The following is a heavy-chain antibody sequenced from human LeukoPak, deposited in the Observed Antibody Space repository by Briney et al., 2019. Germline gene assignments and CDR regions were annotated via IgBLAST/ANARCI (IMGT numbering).Heavy chain of an antibody. CDR1: GFTFSSYS. CDR2: ISSSSSYI. Sequence: GGALRHSCAASGFTFSSYSMNWVRQAPGKGLEWVSSISSSSSYIYYADSVKGRFTISRDNAKNSLYLQMNSLRAEDTVVYYCARKLDTAMGGGHEYWGQETLVTVSS. CDR3: ARKLDTAMGGGHEY. J-gene: IGHJ4*02. D-gene: IGHD5-18*01. V-gene: IGHV3-21*01.